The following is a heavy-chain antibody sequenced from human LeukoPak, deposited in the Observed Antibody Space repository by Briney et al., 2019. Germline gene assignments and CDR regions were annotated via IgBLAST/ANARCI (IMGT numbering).Heavy chain of an antibody. CDR1: GGTFSSYA. D-gene: IGHD2-15*01. Sequence: ASVKVSCKASGGTFSSYAINWVRQAPGKGLEWMGGFDPEDGETIYAQKFQGRVTMTEDTSTDTAYMELSSLRSEDTAVYYCATESGGGRNGDYYYGMDVWGQGTTVTVSS. CDR2: FDPEDGET. CDR3: ATESGGGRNGDYYYGMDV. J-gene: IGHJ6*02. V-gene: IGHV1-24*01.